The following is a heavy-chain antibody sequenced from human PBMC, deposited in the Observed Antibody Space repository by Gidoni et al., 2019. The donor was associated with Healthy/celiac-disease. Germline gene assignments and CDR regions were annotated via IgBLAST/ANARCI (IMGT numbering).Heavy chain of an antibody. CDR3: ERDRGILAYCGGDCYPQGPGFDP. V-gene: IGHV4-31*03. D-gene: IGHD2-21*01. Sequence: QVQLLESCPGLMKTSQTLSLTCTVSGLPISSVGYYCSWLRQHPGKGLEWIVYINYSGRTYYNPSLKSRVTISVDTSKNQFSLKLSSVTAADTAVYYCERDRGILAYCGGDCYPQGPGFDPWGQGTLVTVSS. CDR1: GLPISSVGYY. J-gene: IGHJ5*02. CDR2: INYSGRT.